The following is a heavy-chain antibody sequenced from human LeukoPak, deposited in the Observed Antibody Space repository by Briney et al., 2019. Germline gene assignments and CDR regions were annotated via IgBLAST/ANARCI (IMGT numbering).Heavy chain of an antibody. V-gene: IGHV4-34*01. CDR2: INHSGST. Sequence: SETLSPTCAVYGGSFSGYYWSWIRQPPGKGLEWIGEINHSGSTNYNPSLKSRVTISVDTSKNQFSLKLSSVTAADTAVYYCAREGRYCTNGVCYTEGAFDIWGQGTMVTVSS. CDR1: GGSFSGYY. J-gene: IGHJ3*02. CDR3: AREGRYCTNGVCYTEGAFDI. D-gene: IGHD2-8*01.